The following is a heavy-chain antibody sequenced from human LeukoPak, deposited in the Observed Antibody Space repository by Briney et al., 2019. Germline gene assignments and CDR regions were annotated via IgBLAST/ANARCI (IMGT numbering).Heavy chain of an antibody. J-gene: IGHJ2*01. D-gene: IGHD2-21*02. V-gene: IGHV3-21*01. CDR2: ISSSTAHI. CDR3: AREVPLVYCGGDCYRGYFDL. CDR1: GFTFRIYT. Sequence: GGPLRLPCAPSGFTFRIYTLNWVPQAPGKALEWVSSISSSTAHIYYAHSVKGRFTISRDNAKNSLYLQMNSLRAEDTAVYFCAREVPLVYCGGDCYRGYFDLWGRGTLVTVSS.